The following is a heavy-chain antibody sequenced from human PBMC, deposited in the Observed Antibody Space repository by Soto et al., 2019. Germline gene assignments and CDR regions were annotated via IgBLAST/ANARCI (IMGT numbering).Heavy chain of an antibody. CDR1: GFTFRRYA. V-gene: IGHV3-30-3*01. Sequence: PGGSLSLSCAASGFTFRRYAMHWVRQAPGKGLVWVAVLSHDGCNKYYADSVKGRFTISRDNSKNTLYLQVNSLRGEDRAVYYCARVVGGALDYWGQGTLVTVSS. CDR2: LSHDGCNK. CDR3: ARVVGGALDY. D-gene: IGHD3-16*01. J-gene: IGHJ4*02.